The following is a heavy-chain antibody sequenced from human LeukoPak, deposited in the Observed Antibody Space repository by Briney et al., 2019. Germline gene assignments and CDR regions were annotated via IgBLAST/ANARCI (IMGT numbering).Heavy chain of an antibody. D-gene: IGHD3-16*02. J-gene: IGHJ4*02. CDR2: ISGSGTST. CDR1: GFTFSTYA. CDR3: ARLITFGGVIVNDY. Sequence: GGSLRLSCAASGFTFSTYAMTWVRRAPGKGLEWVSSISGSGTSTYYADSVKGRFTISRDNSKTTLSLQMNSLRAEDTAVYYCARLITFGGVIVNDYWGQGTLVTVSS. V-gene: IGHV3-23*01.